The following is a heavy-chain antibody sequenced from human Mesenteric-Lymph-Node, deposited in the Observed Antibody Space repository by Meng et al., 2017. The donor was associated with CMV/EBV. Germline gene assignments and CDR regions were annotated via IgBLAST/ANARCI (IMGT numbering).Heavy chain of an antibody. D-gene: IGHD3-16*01. J-gene: IGHJ4*02. Sequence: TCAVYGGSLSGHYWSWIRQPPGKGLEWIGEISHEGNTNNNPSLKSRVTISVDTSNNQFSLKLSSVTAADTAVYYCASLRPEWGMLYYWGQGTLVTVSS. V-gene: IGHV4-34*01. CDR3: ASLRPEWGMLYY. CDR1: GGSLSGHY. CDR2: ISHEGNT.